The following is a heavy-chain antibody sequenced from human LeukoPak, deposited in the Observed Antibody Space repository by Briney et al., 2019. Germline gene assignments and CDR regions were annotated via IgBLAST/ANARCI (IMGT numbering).Heavy chain of an antibody. CDR3: ARAQRGYSYNPLGYYYYYMDV. V-gene: IGHV3-11*04. Sequence: GGSLRLSCAASGFTFSDYYMSWIRQAPGKGLEWVSYISSSGSTIYYADSVKGRFTISRDNAKNSLYLQMNSLRAEDTAVYYCARAQRGYSYNPLGYYYYYMDVWGKGTTVTVSS. CDR2: ISSSGSTI. D-gene: IGHD5-18*01. CDR1: GFTFSDYY. J-gene: IGHJ6*03.